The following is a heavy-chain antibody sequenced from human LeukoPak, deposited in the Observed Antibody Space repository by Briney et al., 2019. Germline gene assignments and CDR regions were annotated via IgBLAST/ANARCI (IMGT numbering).Heavy chain of an antibody. CDR1: GFTFSSYS. D-gene: IGHD6-13*01. CDR3: ARDQELQLVPGAFDI. J-gene: IGHJ3*02. CDR2: ISSSSSTI. V-gene: IGHV3-48*04. Sequence: GGSLRLSCAASGFTFSSYSMNWVRQAPGKGLEWVSYISSSSSTIYYADSVKGRFTISRDNAKNSLYLQMNSLRAEDTAVYYCARDQELQLVPGAFDIWGQGTMVTVSS.